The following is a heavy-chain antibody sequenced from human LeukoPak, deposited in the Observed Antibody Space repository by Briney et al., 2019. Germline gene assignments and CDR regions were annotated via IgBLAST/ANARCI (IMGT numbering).Heavy chain of an antibody. V-gene: IGHV4-31*03. Sequence: PSQTLSLTCTVSGGSISSGGYYWSWIRQHPGKGLEWIGYIYYSGSTYYNPSLKSRVTISVDTSKNQFFLKLSSVTAADTAVYYCARVLARPEYDSSGYYRIPLDYWGQGTLVTVSS. J-gene: IGHJ4*02. CDR1: GGSISSGGYY. CDR2: IYYSGST. CDR3: ARVLARPEYDSSGYYRIPLDY. D-gene: IGHD3-22*01.